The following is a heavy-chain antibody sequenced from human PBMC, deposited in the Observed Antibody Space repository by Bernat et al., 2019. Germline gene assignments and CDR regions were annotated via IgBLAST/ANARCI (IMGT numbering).Heavy chain of an antibody. V-gene: IGHV4-39*01. J-gene: IGHJ3*02. CDR1: DGSISSSSYY. Sequence: QLQLQESGPGLVKPSETLSLSCTVSDGSISSSSYYWGWIRQPPGKGLEWIGSIYYGGSTYYNPSLKSRVTISVDTSKNQFSLNLSSVTAADTAVYYCARRDRGPPDAFDIWGQGTMVTVSS. CDR3: ARRDRGPPDAFDI. CDR2: IYYGGST.